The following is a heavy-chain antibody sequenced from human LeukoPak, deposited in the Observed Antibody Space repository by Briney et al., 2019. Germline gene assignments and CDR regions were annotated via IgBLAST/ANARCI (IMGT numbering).Heavy chain of an antibody. CDR3: ASGLGSYSVYFDY. J-gene: IGHJ4*02. Sequence: GGSLRLSCAASGFTVSSNYMSWVRQAPGKGLEWVSVIYSGGSTYYADSVKDRFTISRHNSKNTLYLQMNSLRAEDTAVYYCASGLGSYSVYFDYWGQGTLVTVSS. D-gene: IGHD3-10*01. V-gene: IGHV3-53*04. CDR1: GFTVSSNY. CDR2: IYSGGST.